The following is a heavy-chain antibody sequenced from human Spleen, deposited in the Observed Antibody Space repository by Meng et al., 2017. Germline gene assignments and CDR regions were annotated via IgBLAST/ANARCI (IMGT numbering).Heavy chain of an antibody. CDR3: ARDCCSEIGPIDY. V-gene: IGHV3-30*04. D-gene: IGHD2-15*01. J-gene: IGHJ4*02. CDR2: ISYDGSNK. CDR1: GFTFSSYA. Sequence: GVSLRLSCASSGFTFSSYAMHWVRQAPGKVLEWVAVISYDGSNKYYADSVMGRFTISRDDFKNTLYLQVSSLRAEDTAVYYCARDCCSEIGPIDYWGQGTLVTVSS.